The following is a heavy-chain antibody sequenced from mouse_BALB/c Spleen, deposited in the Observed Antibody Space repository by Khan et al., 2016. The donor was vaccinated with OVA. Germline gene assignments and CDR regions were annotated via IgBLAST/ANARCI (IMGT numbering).Heavy chain of an antibody. J-gene: IGHJ4*01. CDR2: IWGDGST. CDR1: GFSLTSYG. CDR3: AKWGTANYYAMDY. V-gene: IGHV2-3*01. Sequence: VQLKESGPGLVAPSQSLSITCTVSGFSLTSYGVNWVRQPPGKDLEWLGVIWGDGSTNYHSTLMSSLSIRKDNSQSQVFLKLSSLQTDDTATYFCAKWGTANYYAMDYWGQGTSVTVSS. D-gene: IGHD1-2*01.